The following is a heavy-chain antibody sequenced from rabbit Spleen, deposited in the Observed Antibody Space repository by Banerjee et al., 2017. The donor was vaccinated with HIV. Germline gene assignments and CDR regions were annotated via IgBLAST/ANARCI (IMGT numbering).Heavy chain of an antibody. Sequence: QQQLVESGGGLVKPGASLTLTCKASGFSFSSGYYISWVRQAPGKGLEWIGCIGTGSGSTYYASWAKGRFTISKTSSTTVTLQMTSLTAADTATYFCARSGAGYPYGTGDLWGPGTLVTVS. CDR2: IGTGSGST. CDR1: GFSFSSGYY. J-gene: IGHJ4*01. CDR3: ARSGAGYPYGTGDL. D-gene: IGHD6-1*01. V-gene: IGHV1S45*01.